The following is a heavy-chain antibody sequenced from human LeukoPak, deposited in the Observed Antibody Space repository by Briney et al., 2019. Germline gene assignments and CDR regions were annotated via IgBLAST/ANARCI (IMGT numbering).Heavy chain of an antibody. D-gene: IGHD2-2*01. Sequence: PSETLSLTCTVSGGSISSYYWSWIRQPPGKGLEWIGYIYYSGSTNYNPSLKSRVTISVDTSKNQFSLKLSSVTAADTAVYYCARVPRVVVPAATSWYFDLWGRGTLVTVSS. CDR1: GGSISSYY. V-gene: IGHV4-59*01. CDR2: IYYSGST. CDR3: ARVPRVVVPAATSWYFDL. J-gene: IGHJ2*01.